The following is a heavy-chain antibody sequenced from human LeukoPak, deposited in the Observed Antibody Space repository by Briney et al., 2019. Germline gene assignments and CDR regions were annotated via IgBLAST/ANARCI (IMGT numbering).Heavy chain of an antibody. CDR2: IYSSGTT. CDR3: ARAGRGFRGYAHFDY. Sequence: PSETLSLTCTVSDGSISSGDYYWSWIRQPPGKGLEWIGYIYSSGTTYYNPSLRSRVTMSVDTSRNQFSLKLSSVTAADTAVYFCARAGRGFRGYAHFDYWGQGTLVTVSS. V-gene: IGHV4-30-4*08. D-gene: IGHD5-12*01. CDR1: DGSISSGDYY. J-gene: IGHJ4*02.